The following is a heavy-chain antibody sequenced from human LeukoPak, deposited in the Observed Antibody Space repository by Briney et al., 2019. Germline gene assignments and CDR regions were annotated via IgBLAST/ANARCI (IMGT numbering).Heavy chain of an antibody. CDR1: GGSISSGGYY. D-gene: IGHD3-22*01. CDR3: ASFVRYYYDSSGYYEYFQH. J-gene: IGHJ1*01. Sequence: SQALSLTCTVSGGSISSGGYYWSWIRQHPGKGLEWIGYIYYSGSTYYNPSLKSRVTISVDSSKNQFSLKLSSVTAADTAVYYRASFVRYYYDSSGYYEYFQHWGQGTLVTVSS. CDR2: IYYSGST. V-gene: IGHV4-31*03.